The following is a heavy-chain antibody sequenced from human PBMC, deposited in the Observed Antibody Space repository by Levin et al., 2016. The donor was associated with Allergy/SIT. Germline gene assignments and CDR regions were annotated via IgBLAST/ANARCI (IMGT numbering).Heavy chain of an antibody. Sequence: ASVKVSCKASDYTFTSYGISWVRQAPGQGLEWMGWISAYNGNTNYAQKLQGRVTMTTDTSTSTAYMELRSLRSDDTAVYYCARDYAPNSSGWYEPDAFDIWGQGTMVTVSS. J-gene: IGHJ3*02. V-gene: IGHV1-18*04. CDR2: ISAYNGNT. CDR1: DYTFTSYG. D-gene: IGHD6-19*01. CDR3: ARDYAPNSSGWYEPDAFDI.